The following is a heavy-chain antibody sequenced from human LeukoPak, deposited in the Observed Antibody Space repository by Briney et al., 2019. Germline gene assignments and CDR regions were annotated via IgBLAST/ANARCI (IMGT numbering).Heavy chain of an antibody. CDR2: FDPEDGET. CDR1: GYTLTELS. CDR3: ATSSRLRGAAIPNDAFDI. D-gene: IGHD2-2*02. Sequence: ASVKVSCKFSGYTLTELSMHWVRQAPGKGLEWMGGFDPEDGETIYAQKFQGRVTMTEDTSTDTAYMELSSLRSEDTAVYYCATSSRLRGAAIPNDAFDIWGQGTMVTVSS. J-gene: IGHJ3*02. V-gene: IGHV1-24*01.